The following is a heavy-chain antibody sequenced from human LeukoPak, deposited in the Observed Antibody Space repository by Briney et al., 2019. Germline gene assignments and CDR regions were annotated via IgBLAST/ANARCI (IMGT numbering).Heavy chain of an antibody. J-gene: IGHJ6*02. CDR3: ARRGAGMAGLASLYYYYYYGMDV. CDR2: IYYSGST. Sequence: SETLSLTCTVSGGSISSSSYYWGWIRQPPGKGLEWIGSIYYSGSTYYNPSLKSRVTISVDTSKNQFSLKLSSVTAADTAVYYCARRGAGMAGLASLYYYYYYGMDVWGQGTTVTVFS. CDR1: GGSISSSSYY. D-gene: IGHD6-13*01. V-gene: IGHV4-39*01.